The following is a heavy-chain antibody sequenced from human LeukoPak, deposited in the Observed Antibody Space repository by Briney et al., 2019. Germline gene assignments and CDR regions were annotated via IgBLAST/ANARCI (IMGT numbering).Heavy chain of an antibody. V-gene: IGHV7-4-1*02. J-gene: IGHJ3*02. D-gene: IGHD6-19*01. CDR2: INTNTGHP. CDR1: GYTFSSND. Sequence: GASVKVSCKASGYTFSSNDMNWVRQAPGQGLEWMGWINTNTGHPTYAQGFTGRFVFSLDTSVSTAYLQISSLKAEDTAMYYCATNNITLYSSGWLGAFDIWGQGTMVIVSS. CDR3: ATNNITLYSSGWLGAFDI.